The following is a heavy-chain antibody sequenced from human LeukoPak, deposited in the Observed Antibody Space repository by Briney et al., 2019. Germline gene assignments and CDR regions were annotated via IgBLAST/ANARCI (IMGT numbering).Heavy chain of an antibody. D-gene: IGHD1-14*01. CDR3: ARYHGNWFDP. CDR2: ISGSSSTI. J-gene: IGHJ5*02. CDR1: GFTFSSYS. V-gene: IGHV3-48*01. Sequence: GGSLRLSCAASGFTFSSYSMNWVRQAPGKGLEWVSYISGSSSTIYYADSVKGRFTISRDNAKNSLYLQMNSLRAEDTAVYYCARYHGNWFDPWGQGTLVTVSS.